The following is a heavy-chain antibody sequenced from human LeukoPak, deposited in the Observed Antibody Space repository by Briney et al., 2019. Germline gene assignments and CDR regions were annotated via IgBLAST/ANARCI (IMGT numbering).Heavy chain of an antibody. D-gene: IGHD3-16*01. CDR3: ARDFGETSLPNWFDP. Sequence: KTSETLSLTCSVSGMSITSRHYWGWIRQPPGKGLEWIGSTSHSDSPYYNPSLESRVTISLGTSRNQFSLKLTSVTAADTAVYYCARDFGETSLPNWFDPWGQGTLVIVSS. V-gene: IGHV4-38-2*02. CDR1: GMSITSRHY. J-gene: IGHJ5*02. CDR2: TSHSDSP.